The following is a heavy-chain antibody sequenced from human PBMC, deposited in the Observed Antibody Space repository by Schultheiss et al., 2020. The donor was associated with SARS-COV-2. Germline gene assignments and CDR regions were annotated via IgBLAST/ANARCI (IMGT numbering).Heavy chain of an antibody. Sequence: LSLTCAVYGGSFSGYYWSWIRQPPGKGLEWVSYISSSSSYIYYADSVKGRFTISRDNAKNSLYLQMNSLRAEDTAVYYCAKATSVVVVPYFDYWGQGTPVTVSS. CDR1: GGSFSGYY. V-gene: IGHV3-11*05. J-gene: IGHJ4*02. D-gene: IGHD2-2*01. CDR2: ISSSSSYI. CDR3: AKATSVVVVPYFDY.